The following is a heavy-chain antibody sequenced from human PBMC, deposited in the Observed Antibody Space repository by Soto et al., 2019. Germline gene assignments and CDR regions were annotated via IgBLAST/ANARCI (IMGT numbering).Heavy chain of an antibody. CDR2: IYHNENT. V-gene: IGHV4-4*02. CDR3: ARHGGFNIHY. D-gene: IGHD2-15*01. CDR1: GGSISGGTW. J-gene: IGHJ4*02. Sequence: QVQLQESGPGLVKPSETLSITCAVSGGSISGGTWWSWVRQPPGKGLEWIGQIYHNENTEYNPSLESRVTISADKSKNQFSLRMSSVTAADTDVYYCARHGGFNIHYWGQGALVTVSS.